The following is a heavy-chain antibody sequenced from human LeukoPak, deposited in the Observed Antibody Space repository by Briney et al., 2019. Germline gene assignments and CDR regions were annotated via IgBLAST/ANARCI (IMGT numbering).Heavy chain of an antibody. D-gene: IGHD5-24*01. CDR2: IRSKAYRGTT. Sequence: GGSLRLSCAASGFTFGDHAMSWVRQAPGKGLEWVGFIRSKAYRGTTEYAASVQGRFTISRDDSKSIVYLEMNSLQTEDTAVYYCTRGPIQLWIHNGTDVWGQGTTVTVSS. V-gene: IGHV3-49*04. CDR1: GFTFGDHA. J-gene: IGHJ6*02. CDR3: TRGPIQLWIHNGTDV.